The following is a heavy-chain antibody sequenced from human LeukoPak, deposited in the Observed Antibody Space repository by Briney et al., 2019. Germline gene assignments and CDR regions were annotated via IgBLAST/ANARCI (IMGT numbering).Heavy chain of an antibody. Sequence: SETLSLTCTVSGGSISSISHYWGWIRQPPGAGLEWIGIIHYSGSTNYSPSLKNRVIISVDTSKNQFSLKLTSVTAVDTAVYYCARSSRVSRWFDPWGQGTLVTVSS. CDR1: GGSISSISHY. CDR3: ARSSRVSRWFDP. J-gene: IGHJ5*02. V-gene: IGHV4-39*01. CDR2: IHYSGST.